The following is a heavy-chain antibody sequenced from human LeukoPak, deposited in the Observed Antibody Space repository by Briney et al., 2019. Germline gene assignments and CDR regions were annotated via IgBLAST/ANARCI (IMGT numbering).Heavy chain of an antibody. CDR1: GFTVSSNY. Sequence: GGSLRLSCAASGFTVSSNYMSWVRQAPGKGLELVSVIYSGGSTYYADSVKGRFIISRDNSKDTLYLQMNSLRAEDTAVYYCAREAYDSSVDYWGQGTLVTVSS. V-gene: IGHV3-66*01. D-gene: IGHD3-22*01. CDR2: IYSGGST. J-gene: IGHJ4*02. CDR3: AREAYDSSVDY.